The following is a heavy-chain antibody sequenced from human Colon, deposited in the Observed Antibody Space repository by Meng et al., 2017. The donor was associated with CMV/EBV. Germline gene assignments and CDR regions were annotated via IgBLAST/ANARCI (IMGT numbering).Heavy chain of an antibody. CDR2: VSQAAPP. V-gene: IGHV4-4*01. CDR3: ASSSGWWRIDY. D-gene: IGHD6-19*01. Sequence: TCAVSGLSVSDDDEWTWVRQAREEGLEWIGEVSQAAPPNSPPSLQHRLSMSVDKSKNQFSLNLRSVTAADTASYFCASSSGWWRIDYWGHGTLVTVSS. J-gene: IGHJ4*01. CDR1: GLSVSDDDE.